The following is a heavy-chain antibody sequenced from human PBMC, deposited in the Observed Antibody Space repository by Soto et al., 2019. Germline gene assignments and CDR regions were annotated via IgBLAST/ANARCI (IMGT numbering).Heavy chain of an antibody. D-gene: IGHD3-3*01. CDR1: GFTFSSYL. V-gene: IGHV3-74*01. J-gene: IGHJ6*02. CDR3: ASSGLSTHFAKDFWSGYYALDYYYGMDV. CDR2: INSDGSNK. Sequence: PGGSLRLSCAASGFTFSSYLMHWVRQAPGKGLVWVSRINSDGSNKYYADSVKGRFTISRDNSKNTLYLQMNSLRAEDTAVYYCASSGLSTHFAKDFWSGYYALDYYYGMDVWGQGTTVTVSS.